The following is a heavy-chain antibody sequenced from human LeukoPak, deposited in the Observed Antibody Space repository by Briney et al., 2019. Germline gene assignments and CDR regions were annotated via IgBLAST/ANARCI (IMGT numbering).Heavy chain of an antibody. CDR1: GFTFSSYD. J-gene: IGHJ4*02. Sequence: GGSLRLSCAASGFTFSSYDMHWVRQATGKGLEWVSAIGTAGDPYHPGSVKGRFTISRENAKNSLYPQMNSLRAGDTAVYYCARAAYYGSGSYVSYYFDYWGQGTLVTVSS. CDR2: IGTAGDP. CDR3: ARAAYYGSGSYVSYYFDY. D-gene: IGHD3-10*01. V-gene: IGHV3-13*05.